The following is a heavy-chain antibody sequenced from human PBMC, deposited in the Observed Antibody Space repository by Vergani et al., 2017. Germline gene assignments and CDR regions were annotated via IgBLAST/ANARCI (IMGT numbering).Heavy chain of an antibody. V-gene: IGHV3-9*01. Sequence: EVQLVESGGGLVQPGRSLRLSCAASGFTFDDYAMHWVRQAPGKGLEWVSGISWNSGGIDYADSVKGRFTISRDNAKNSLYLQMNSLRAEDTAVYYCAREIAEYSSSPIDYWGQGTLVTVSS. J-gene: IGHJ4*02. CDR3: AREIAEYSSSPIDY. CDR1: GFTFDDYA. D-gene: IGHD6-6*01. CDR2: ISWNSGGI.